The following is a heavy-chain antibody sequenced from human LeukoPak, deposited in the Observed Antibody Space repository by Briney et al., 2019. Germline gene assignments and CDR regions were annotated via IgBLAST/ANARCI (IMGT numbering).Heavy chain of an antibody. J-gene: IGHJ2*01. D-gene: IGHD3-22*01. CDR3: ARHSISYYYDGPIIQYFDF. CDR2: IYSGGST. Sequence: GGSLRLSCAASGFTVSSNYMGWVRQAPGKGLEWVSVIYSGGSTYYADSVKGRFTISRDNSKNTLYLQMNSLRAEDTAVYYCARHSISYYYDGPIIQYFDFWGGGTLVIVSS. CDR1: GFTVSSNY. V-gene: IGHV3-66*04.